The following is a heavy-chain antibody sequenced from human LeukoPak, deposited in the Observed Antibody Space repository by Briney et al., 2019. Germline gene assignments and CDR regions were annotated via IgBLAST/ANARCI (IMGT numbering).Heavy chain of an antibody. CDR1: GGSFSGYY. D-gene: IGHD3-3*01. V-gene: IGHV4-34*01. J-gene: IGHJ6*02. CDR2: INHSGST. CDR3: ARVGDFWSGYDPYYYGMDV. Sequence: PSETLSLTCAVYGGSFSGYYWSWIRQPPGKGLEWIGEINHSGSTNYNPSFKSRVTISVDTSKNQFSLKLSSVTAEDTAVYYCARVGDFWSGYDPYYYGMDVWGQGTTVTVSS.